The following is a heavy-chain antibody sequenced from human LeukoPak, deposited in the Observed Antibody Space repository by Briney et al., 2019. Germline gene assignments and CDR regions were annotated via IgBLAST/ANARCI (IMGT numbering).Heavy chain of an antibody. D-gene: IGHD1-1*01. CDR2: IYYSGST. CDR1: GGSISSGGYY. V-gene: IGHV4-31*03. Sequence: SQTLSLTCTVSGGSISSGGYYWSWIRQPPGKRLERFGYIYYSGSTYYNPSLKSRVTISVDTSKNQFSLKLSSVTAADTAVYYCARSLGTLAKPQDYFDYWGQGTLITVSS. CDR3: ARSLGTLAKPQDYFDY. J-gene: IGHJ4*02.